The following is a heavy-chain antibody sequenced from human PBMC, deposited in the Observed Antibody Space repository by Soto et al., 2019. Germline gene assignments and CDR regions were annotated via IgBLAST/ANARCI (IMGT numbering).Heavy chain of an antibody. V-gene: IGHV4-30-2*01. J-gene: IGHJ4*02. CDR1: GGSINSDGYS. CDR2: INHSGST. CDR3: ARVLPYSRNWYADY. D-gene: IGHD6-13*01. Sequence: QLQLQESGSGLVKPSQTLSLTCAVSGGSINSDGYSWSWIRQPPGKGLECIGYINHSGSTYYNPSLKSRLTISVDRSKSQFSLKLSSVTASDTAVYYCARVLPYSRNWYADYWGQGTLVTVSS.